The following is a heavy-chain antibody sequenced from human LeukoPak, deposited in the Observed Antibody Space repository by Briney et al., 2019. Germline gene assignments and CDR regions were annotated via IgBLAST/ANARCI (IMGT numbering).Heavy chain of an antibody. D-gene: IGHD1-14*01. Sequence: GGSPRLSCAASGSTFSTDAMHWVRQAPGKGLEWVAVISDDGSKIYYADSVKGRFTISRDNSKNTLYLQMNSLRAEDTAVYYCAKDSRSSPDHIDYWGQGTLVTVSS. J-gene: IGHJ4*01. CDR1: GSTFSTDA. CDR2: ISDDGSKI. V-gene: IGHV3-30*04. CDR3: AKDSRSSPDHIDY.